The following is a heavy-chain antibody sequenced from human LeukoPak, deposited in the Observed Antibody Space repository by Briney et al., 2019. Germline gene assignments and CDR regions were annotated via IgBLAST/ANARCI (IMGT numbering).Heavy chain of an antibody. CDR3: ARGDAMSTETTTAFDI. D-gene: IGHD4-11*01. J-gene: IGHJ3*02. CDR2: ISHSGST. Sequence: SETLSLTCTVSGGSISSYSWNWIRQPPGKGLEWIGEISHSGSTYYNPSLKSRVSTSVDISKNQFSLKLSSVTAADTAVYYCARGDAMSTETTTAFDIWGQGTMVTVSS. CDR1: GGSISSYS. V-gene: IGHV4-59*12.